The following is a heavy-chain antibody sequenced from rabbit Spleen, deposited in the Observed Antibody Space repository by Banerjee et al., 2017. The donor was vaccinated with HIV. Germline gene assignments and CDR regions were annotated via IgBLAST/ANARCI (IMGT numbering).Heavy chain of an antibody. V-gene: IGHV1S45*01. CDR3: ARDAGTSFSTYGMDL. CDR1: GFSFSDRDV. D-gene: IGHD8-1*01. CDR2: INTATGKA. Sequence: QEQLVESGGGLVKPEGSPTLTCKASGFSFSDRDVMCWVRQAPGKGLEWIACINTATGKAVYASWAKGRFTISKTSSTTVTLQMTSLTAADTATYFCARDAGTSFSTYGMDLWGPGTLVTVS. J-gene: IGHJ6*01.